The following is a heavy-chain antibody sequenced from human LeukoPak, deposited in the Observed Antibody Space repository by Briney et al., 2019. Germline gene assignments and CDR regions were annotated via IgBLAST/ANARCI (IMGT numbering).Heavy chain of an antibody. J-gene: IGHJ4*02. V-gene: IGHV4-59*08. D-gene: IGHD5/OR15-5a*01. CDR3: ARGVFGDTAHLQTDY. CDR2: IYYSGTS. CDR1: GGSISSHY. Sequence: SETLSLTCTVSGGSISSHYWSWIRQPPGKGLEWIGYIYYSGTSNYNPSLKSRVTISVDTSKNQFSLKLSSVTAADTAVYYCARGVFGDTAHLQTDYWGQGTLVTVSS.